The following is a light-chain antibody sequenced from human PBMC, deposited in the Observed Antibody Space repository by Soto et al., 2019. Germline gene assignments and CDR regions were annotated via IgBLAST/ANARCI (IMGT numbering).Light chain of an antibody. V-gene: IGLV2-14*03. CDR3: SSYTTNNLL. J-gene: IGLJ1*01. Sequence: QSALTQPASVSGSPGQWITLSCTGTSSDVGAYRYVSWYQQHPDKAPKLLIYEVNRRPSGVSDRFSGSKSGNTASLTISGLQAEDEADYYCSSYTTNNLLFGTGTKLTVL. CDR1: SSDVGAYRY. CDR2: EVN.